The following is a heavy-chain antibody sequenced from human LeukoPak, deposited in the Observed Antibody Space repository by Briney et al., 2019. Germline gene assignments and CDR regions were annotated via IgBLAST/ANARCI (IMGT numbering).Heavy chain of an antibody. CDR1: GFTVSSNY. V-gene: IGHV3-53*01. CDR3: ARARIAAAGYYFDY. Sequence: PGGSLRLSCAASGFTVSSNYMSWVRQAPGKGLEWVSVIYSGGSTYYADSVKGRSTISRDNSKNTLYLQMNSLRAEDTAVYYCARARIAAAGYYFDYWGQGTLVTVSS. CDR2: IYSGGST. J-gene: IGHJ4*02. D-gene: IGHD6-13*01.